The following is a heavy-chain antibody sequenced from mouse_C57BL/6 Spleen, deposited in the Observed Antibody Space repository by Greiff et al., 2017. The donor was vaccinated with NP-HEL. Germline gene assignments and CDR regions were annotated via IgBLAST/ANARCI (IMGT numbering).Heavy chain of an antibody. J-gene: IGHJ3*01. V-gene: IGHV1-82*01. Sequence: QVQLQQSGPELVKPGASVKISCKASGYAFSSSWMNWVKQRPGKGLEWIGRIYPGDGDTNYNGKFKGKATLTADKSSSTAYMQLSSLTSEDSAVYFCALITTVPEPAWFAYWGQGTLVTVSA. CDR1: GYAFSSSW. CDR2: IYPGDGDT. CDR3: ALITTVPEPAWFAY. D-gene: IGHD1-1*01.